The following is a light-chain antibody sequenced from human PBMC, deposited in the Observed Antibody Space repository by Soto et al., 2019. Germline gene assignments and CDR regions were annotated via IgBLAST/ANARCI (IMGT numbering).Light chain of an antibody. CDR3: ETWDSNTHCVV. V-gene: IGLV4-60*02. CDR1: SGHSSYI. CDR2: LEGSGSY. J-gene: IGLJ2*01. Sequence: QPVLTQSSSASASLGSSVKLTCTLSSGHSSYIIAWHQQQPGKAPRYLMKLEGSGSYNKGSGVPDRFSGSSSGADRYLTIANLQFEDEADYYRETWDSNTHCVVFGGGTKLTVL.